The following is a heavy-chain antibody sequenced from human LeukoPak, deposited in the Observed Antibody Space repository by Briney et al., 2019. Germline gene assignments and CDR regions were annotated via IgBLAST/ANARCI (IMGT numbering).Heavy chain of an antibody. V-gene: IGHV4-39*07. D-gene: IGHD3-22*01. CDR1: GGSISSSGYY. Sequence: SETLSLTCTVSGGSISSSGYYWGWIRQPPGKGLEWIASIYYSGSTYYNPSLKSRVTISVDTSKNQFSLKLSSVTAADTAVYYCARDGYYYDREVGAFDIWGQGTMVTVSS. CDR3: ARDGYYYDREVGAFDI. CDR2: IYYSGST. J-gene: IGHJ3*02.